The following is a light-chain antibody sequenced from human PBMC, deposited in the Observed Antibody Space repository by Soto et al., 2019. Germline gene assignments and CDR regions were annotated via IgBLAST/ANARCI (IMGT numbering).Light chain of an antibody. CDR3: QPSHRIPLT. CDR1: RSVSNY. V-gene: IGKV1-39*01. CDR2: VVS. Sequence: DIQMTQSPSSLSASVGDRVTITCQASRSVSNYLSWYQHKPGKAPKLLIYVVSSLQSGVPSRFSGSGSGTDFTLTIRSLQTEDFATYYGQPSHRIPLTFGKGTKVEIK. J-gene: IGKJ1*01.